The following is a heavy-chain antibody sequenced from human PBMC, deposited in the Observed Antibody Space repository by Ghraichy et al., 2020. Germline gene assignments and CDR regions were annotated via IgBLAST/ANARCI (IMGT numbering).Heavy chain of an antibody. D-gene: IGHD4-17*01. V-gene: IGHV3-74*01. CDR1: GFTFSTYW. J-gene: IGHJ4*02. Sequence: GGSLRLSCAASGFTFSTYWMHWVRQAPGKGLVWVSPLTADGSSTVYADSVKGRFTISRDNAKNTLYLQMNSLRAEDTAVYYCASSPVTTYGTALDYWGQGTLVTVSS. CDR2: LTADGSST. CDR3: ASSPVTTYGTALDY.